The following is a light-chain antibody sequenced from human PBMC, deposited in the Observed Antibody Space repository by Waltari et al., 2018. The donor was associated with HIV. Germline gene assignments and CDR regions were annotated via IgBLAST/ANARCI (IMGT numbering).Light chain of an antibody. CDR1: SLADQY. CDR3: QSADNSDTYYV. CDR2: KDT. V-gene: IGLV3-25*03. Sequence: SYELTQPPSISVSPGQTARITCSGESLADQYVYWYQQKPGHAPLLVMYKDTERASGIPELCFGSTSGTTVTLTIDGVQAEDEADYDCQSADNSDTYYVFGSGTKVTVL. J-gene: IGLJ1*01.